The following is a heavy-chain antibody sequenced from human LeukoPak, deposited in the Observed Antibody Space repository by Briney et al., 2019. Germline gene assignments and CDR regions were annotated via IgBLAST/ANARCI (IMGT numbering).Heavy chain of an antibody. CDR3: VRQRVGYFRS. CDR1: GFQFRTYA. CDR2: ISYDGSSE. Sequence: GRSLRLSCAASGFQFRTYAMHWVRQAPGKGLEWLTIISYDGSSEYYADSVKGRFTISRDNSDNTVFLQMNSLKTEDTAVYYCVRQRVGYFRSWGQGTLVTVSS. V-gene: IGHV3-30*01. D-gene: IGHD2/OR15-2a*01. J-gene: IGHJ5*02.